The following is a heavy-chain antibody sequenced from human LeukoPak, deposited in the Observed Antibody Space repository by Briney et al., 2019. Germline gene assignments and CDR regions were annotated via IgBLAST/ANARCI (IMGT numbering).Heavy chain of an antibody. CDR3: AKSGGYSSGWSRFDY. J-gene: IGHJ4*02. D-gene: IGHD6-19*01. V-gene: IGHV1-3*01. CDR1: GYTFTSFA. CDR2: INAGNGNT. Sequence: ASVKVSCKASGYTFTSFAMHWVRQAPGQRLEWMGWINAGNGNTKYSQKFQGRVTITRDTSASTAYMELSSLRSEDTAVYYCAKSGGYSSGWSRFDYWGQGTLVTVSS.